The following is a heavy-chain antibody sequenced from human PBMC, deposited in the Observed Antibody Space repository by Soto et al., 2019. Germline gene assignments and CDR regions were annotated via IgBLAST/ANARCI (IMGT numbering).Heavy chain of an antibody. CDR3: ARLTNSGSDY. CDR2: IDPSDSYT. V-gene: IGHV5-10-1*01. CDR1: GYTFSKYW. Sequence: GESLKISCQGSGYTFSKYWIIWVRQMPGKGLEWMGRIDPSDSYTDYIPSFQGHVTMSADKSISTAYLQWSSLKASDTAMYYCARLTNSGSDYWGQGTLVTVSS. D-gene: IGHD5-12*01. J-gene: IGHJ4*02.